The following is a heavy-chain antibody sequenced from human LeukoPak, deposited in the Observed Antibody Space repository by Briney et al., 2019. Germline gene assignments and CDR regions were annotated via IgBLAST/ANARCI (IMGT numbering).Heavy chain of an antibody. V-gene: IGHV4-4*07. CDR3: ARGHSGNNPNWFDP. CDR1: GGSISSYY. J-gene: IGHJ5*02. D-gene: IGHD5-18*01. CDR2: IYTTGDT. Sequence: SETLPLSCSVSGGSISSYYWTWIRQPAGKGLEWIGRIYTTGDTNYNPSLQSRVTLSIDRSKKEFYMMLTSVTAADSAVYFCARGHSGNNPNWFDPWGQGILVTVSS.